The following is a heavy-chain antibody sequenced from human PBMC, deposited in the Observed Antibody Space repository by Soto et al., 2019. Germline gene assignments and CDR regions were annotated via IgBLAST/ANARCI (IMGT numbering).Heavy chain of an antibody. V-gene: IGHV3-15*07. D-gene: IGHD3-3*01. Sequence: GGSLRLSCAASGFTFSNAWMNWVLQAPWKGLEWVGRIKSKTDGGTTDYAAPVKGRFTISRDDSKNTLYLQMNSLKTEDTAVYYCTTDPPRSYDFWSGTANDYDYWGQGTLVTVSS. CDR3: TTDPPRSYDFWSGTANDYDY. J-gene: IGHJ4*02. CDR2: IKSKTDGGTT. CDR1: GFTFSNAW.